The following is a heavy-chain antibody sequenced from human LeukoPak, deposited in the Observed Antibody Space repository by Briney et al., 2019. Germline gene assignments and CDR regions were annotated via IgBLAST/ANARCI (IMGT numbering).Heavy chain of an antibody. V-gene: IGHV4-59*01. CDR3: ARVGSWCFDL. CDR2: IDYSGST. J-gene: IGHJ4*02. D-gene: IGHD6-13*01. Sequence: SETLSLTCTVSGGSISTYYWSWIRQPPGKRLEWIGYIDYSGSTNYDPPLKSRVTMSVDMSKNQFSLKLTSVTAAATTVYYCARVGSWCFDLWGQGTLVTVSS. CDR1: GGSISTYY.